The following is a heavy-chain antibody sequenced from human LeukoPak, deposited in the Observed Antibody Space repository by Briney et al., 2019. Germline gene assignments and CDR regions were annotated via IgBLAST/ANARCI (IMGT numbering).Heavy chain of an antibody. CDR1: GFTFSTYW. J-gene: IGHJ1*01. V-gene: IGHV3-7*01. Sequence: GGSLRLSCAASGFTFSTYWMGWVRQAPGKGLEFVANINPDGSGKYYGDSVKGRFTISRDNAENSLDLQTNSLRVEDTAVYFCSNSYLRDWGQGTLVTVSS. CDR2: INPDGSGK. D-gene: IGHD3-10*01. CDR3: SNSYLRD.